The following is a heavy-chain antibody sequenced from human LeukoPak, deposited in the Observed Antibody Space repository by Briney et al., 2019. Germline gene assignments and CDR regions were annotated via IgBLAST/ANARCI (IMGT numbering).Heavy chain of an antibody. CDR2: IRYDGSNK. J-gene: IGHJ4*02. D-gene: IGHD3-22*01. Sequence: PGGSLRLSCAASGFTFSSYGMHWVRQAPGKGLEWVAFIRYDGSNKYYADSVKGRFTISRDNSKDTLYLQMNSLRAEDTAVYYCARDGMGYYYDSSGSLGYWGQGTLVTVSS. V-gene: IGHV3-30*02. CDR1: GFTFSSYG. CDR3: ARDGMGYYYDSSGSLGY.